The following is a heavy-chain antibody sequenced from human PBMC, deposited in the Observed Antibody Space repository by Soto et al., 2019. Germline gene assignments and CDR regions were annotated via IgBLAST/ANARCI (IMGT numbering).Heavy chain of an antibody. J-gene: IGHJ4*02. V-gene: IGHV4-59*08. CDR3: ARNYGGNVDY. D-gene: IGHD4-17*01. CDR1: GGSISSYY. CDR2: IYYSGSA. Sequence: QVQLQESGPGLVRPSETQSLTCTVSGGSISSYYWSWIRQPPGKGLEWIGYIYYSGSANYNPSLKSRVTISVDTSKNQFSLKLSSATAADTAVYYCARNYGGNVDYWGQGTLVTVSS.